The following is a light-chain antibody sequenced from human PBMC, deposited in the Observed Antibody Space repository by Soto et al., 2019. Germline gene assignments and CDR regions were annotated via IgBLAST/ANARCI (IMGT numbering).Light chain of an antibody. J-gene: IGKJ4*01. Sequence: EIVMTQSPATLSVSPGERATLSCRASQSVSSNLVWYQQKPGQAPRLLIYSASTRAAGIPARFSASGSGTEFTPTITSLQSEDFAVYYCQQYHHLTRTFVGGTKVEIK. CDR1: QSVSSN. V-gene: IGKV3-15*01. CDR2: SAS. CDR3: QQYHHLTRT.